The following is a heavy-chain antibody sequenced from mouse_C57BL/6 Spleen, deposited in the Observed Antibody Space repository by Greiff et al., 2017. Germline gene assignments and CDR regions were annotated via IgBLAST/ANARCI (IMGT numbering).Heavy chain of an antibody. CDR3: ARPPYDYDWFAC. CDR2: ISSGGSYT. D-gene: IGHD2-4*01. V-gene: IGHV5-6*01. J-gene: IGHJ3*01. CDR1: GFTFSSYG. Sequence: EVMLVESGGDLVKPGGSLKLSCAASGFTFSSYGMSWVRQTPDKRLEWVATISSGGSYTYYPDSVKGRFTISRDNAKNTLYLQMSSLKSEDTAMYYCARPPYDYDWFACWGQGTLVTVSA.